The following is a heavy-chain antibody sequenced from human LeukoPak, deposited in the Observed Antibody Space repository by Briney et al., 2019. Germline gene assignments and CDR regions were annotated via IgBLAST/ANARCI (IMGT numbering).Heavy chain of an antibody. V-gene: IGHV3-21*01. CDR3: LIGYCSSTSCYPVDY. Sequence: GGSLRLSCAASGFTFSSYSMNWVRQAPGKGLEWVSSISSSSYIYYADSVKGRFTISRDNAKNSLYLQMNSLRAEDTAVYYCLIGYCSSTSCYPVDYWGQGTLVTVSS. CDR1: GFTFSSYS. J-gene: IGHJ4*02. D-gene: IGHD2-2*03. CDR2: ISSSSYI.